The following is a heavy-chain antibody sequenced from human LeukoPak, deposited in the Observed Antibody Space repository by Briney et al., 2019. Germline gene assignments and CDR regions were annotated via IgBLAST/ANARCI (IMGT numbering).Heavy chain of an antibody. CDR3: ARSLGVVTAILNWFDP. D-gene: IGHD2-21*02. V-gene: IGHV4-59*01. CDR2: IYYSGGT. CDR1: GGSISSYY. Sequence: SETLSLTCTVSGGSISSYYWSWIRQPPGKGLEWIGYIYYSGGTNYNPSLKSRVTISVDTSKNQFSLKLSSVTAADTAVYYCARSLGVVTAILNWFDPWGQGTLVTVSS. J-gene: IGHJ5*02.